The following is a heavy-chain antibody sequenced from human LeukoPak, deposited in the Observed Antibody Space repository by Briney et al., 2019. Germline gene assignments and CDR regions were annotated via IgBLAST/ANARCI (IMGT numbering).Heavy chain of an antibody. CDR1: GGSINSSY. D-gene: IGHD2-21*01. Sequence: SETLFLTCIVPGGSINSSYCSSIRQPPGKGLEWIAYIDNNRNTNYNTSLKSRVTMSVDTSRNEFSLKENYVTAADTAVYYCARHLAARLGGARFSDYWGQGTLVTVSS. J-gene: IGHJ4*02. CDR2: IDNNRNT. CDR3: ARHLAARLGGARFSDY. V-gene: IGHV4-59*08.